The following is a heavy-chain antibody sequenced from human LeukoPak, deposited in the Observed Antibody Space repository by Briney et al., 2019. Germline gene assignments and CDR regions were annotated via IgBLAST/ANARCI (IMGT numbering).Heavy chain of an antibody. Sequence: SETLSLTCTVSGGSISSYYWSWIRQPAGKGLEWIGRIYTSGSTNYNPSLKSRVTMSVDTSKNQFSLKLSSVTAADTAVYYCATDGDQTGYFDYWGQGTLVTVSS. CDR2: IYTSGST. D-gene: IGHD7-27*01. J-gene: IGHJ4*02. V-gene: IGHV4-4*07. CDR1: GGSISSYY. CDR3: ATDGDQTGYFDY.